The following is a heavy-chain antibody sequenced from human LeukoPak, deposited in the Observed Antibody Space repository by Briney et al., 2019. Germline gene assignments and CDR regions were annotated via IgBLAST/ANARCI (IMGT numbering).Heavy chain of an antibody. CDR2: IDTSDSYT. CDR3: ARHPRGTYTFDY. Sequence: GESVRISCKGSGHSFTSYWISWVGQMPGKGLEWMGRIDTSDSYTKDSPSFQGHVTISADKSISTVYLQWSSLKASDTAMYYCARHPRGTYTFDYWGQGTLVTVSS. CDR1: GHSFTSYW. D-gene: IGHD1-26*01. V-gene: IGHV5-10-1*01. J-gene: IGHJ4*02.